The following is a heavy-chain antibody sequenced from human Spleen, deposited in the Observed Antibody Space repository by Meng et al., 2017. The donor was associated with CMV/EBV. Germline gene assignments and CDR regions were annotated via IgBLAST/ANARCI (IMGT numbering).Heavy chain of an antibody. CDR1: GFTFSIYV. CDR2: ITSNGGST. J-gene: IGHJ4*02. Sequence: ETLSLTCAASGFTFSIYVMHWVRQAPGKGLEYVSTITSNGGSTFYADSVKGRFTISRDNSKNTLFLQMGSLRPEDTAVYYCARSPETAYYFEYWGQGRLVTVSS. CDR3: ARSPETAYYFEY. V-gene: IGHV3-64*02. D-gene: IGHD1-14*01.